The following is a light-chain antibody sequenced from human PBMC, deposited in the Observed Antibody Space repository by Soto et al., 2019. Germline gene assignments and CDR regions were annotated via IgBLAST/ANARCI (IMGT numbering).Light chain of an antibody. J-gene: IGKJ2*01. V-gene: IGKV1-5*03. Sequence: DMQVTQSPSTLSASVGDRVTITCRASQSISSRLAWYQQKPGKAPKLLIYKASSLESGVPSRFRGSGSGTEVTLTISSLQPDDFATYYCQQYNSYPYTFGQGTKLEIK. CDR3: QQYNSYPYT. CDR1: QSISSR. CDR2: KAS.